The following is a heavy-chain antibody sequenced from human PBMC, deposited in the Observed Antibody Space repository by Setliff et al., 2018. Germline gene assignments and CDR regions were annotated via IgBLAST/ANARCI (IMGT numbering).Heavy chain of an antibody. CDR3: ARESRYYYDNLGTLDY. CDR2: IYTSGNT. V-gene: IGHV4-4*07. J-gene: IGHJ4*02. CDR1: GNSISSDY. Sequence: SETLSLTCTVSGNSISSDYWSWIRQPAGKGLEWIGRIYTSGNTNYNPSLKSRVSISVDTSKSQFSLKLSSVTAADTAVYYCARESRYYYDNLGTLDYWGQGTLVTVSS. D-gene: IGHD3-22*01.